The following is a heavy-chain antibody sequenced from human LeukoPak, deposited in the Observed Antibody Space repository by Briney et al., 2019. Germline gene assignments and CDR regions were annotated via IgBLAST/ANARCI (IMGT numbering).Heavy chain of an antibody. D-gene: IGHD5-18*01. CDR3: ARGGDTAMVYYYYYYMDV. Sequence: PGGSLRLSCAASGFTFSSYSMNWVRQAPGKGLEWVSYISSSSSTIYYADSVKGRFTISRDNAKNSLYLQMNSLRAEDTAVYYCARGGDTAMVYYYYYYMDVWGKGTTVTVSS. CDR2: ISSSSSTI. CDR1: GFTFSSYS. V-gene: IGHV3-48*04. J-gene: IGHJ6*03.